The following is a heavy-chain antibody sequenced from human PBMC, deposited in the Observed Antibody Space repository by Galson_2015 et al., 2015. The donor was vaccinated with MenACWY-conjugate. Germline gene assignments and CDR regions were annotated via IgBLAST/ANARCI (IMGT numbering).Heavy chain of an antibody. V-gene: IGHV1-46*01. CDR1: GYTFTTYY. D-gene: IGHD1-26*01. CDR3: VREYRGGSFDY. CDR2: IRPSGDDGT. Sequence: GYTFTTYYVHWVRQAPGQGLEWMGIIRPSGDDGTTYAQKFQGRVTMTRDTSTSTVYMDLSSLRSEDTAVYYCVREYRGGSFDYWGQGTLVTVSS. J-gene: IGHJ4*02.